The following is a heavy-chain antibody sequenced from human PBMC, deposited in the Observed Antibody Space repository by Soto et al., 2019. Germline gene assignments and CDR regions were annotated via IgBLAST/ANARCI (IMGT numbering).Heavy chain of an antibody. V-gene: IGHV1-69*01. D-gene: IGHD1-7*01. CDR2: IIPIFGTA. CDR3: ARDLTGTTGYFYFYGMDV. J-gene: IGHJ6*02. Sequence: QVQLVQSGAEVKKPGSSVKVSCKASGGTFSSYAISWVRQAPGQGLEWMGGIIPIFGTANYAQKFQGRVTITADESTSTAYMELSSLRSEDTAVYYCARDLTGTTGYFYFYGMDVWGHCTTVTVSS. CDR1: GGTFSSYA.